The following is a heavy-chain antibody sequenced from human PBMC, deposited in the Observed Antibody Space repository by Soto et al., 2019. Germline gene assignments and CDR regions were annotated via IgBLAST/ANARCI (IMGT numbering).Heavy chain of an antibody. V-gene: IGHV4-61*01. CDR1: GGSVSSGSYY. Sequence: SETLSLTCTVSGGSVSSGSYYWSWIRQPPGKGPEWIGYIYYSGSTNYNPSLKSRVTISVDTSKNQFSLKLSSVTAADTAVYYCARGLRDGYNNWGQGTLVTVSS. J-gene: IGHJ4*02. D-gene: IGHD4-17*01. CDR2: IYYSGST. CDR3: ARGLRDGYNN.